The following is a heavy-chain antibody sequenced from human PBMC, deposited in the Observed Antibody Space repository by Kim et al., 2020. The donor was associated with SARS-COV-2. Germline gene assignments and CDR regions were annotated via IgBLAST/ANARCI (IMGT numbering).Heavy chain of an antibody. D-gene: IGHD3-10*01. V-gene: IGHV1-69*13. J-gene: IGHJ6*02. Sequence: SVKVSCKASGGTFSRYAISWVRQAPGQGLEWMGGIIPIFGTANYAQKFQGRVTITADESTSTAYMELSSLRSEDTAVYYCARQGGPTYNPTVYYYYYGMDVWGQGTTVTVSS. CDR3: ARQGGPTYNPTVYYYYYGMDV. CDR2: IIPIFGTA. CDR1: GGTFSRYA.